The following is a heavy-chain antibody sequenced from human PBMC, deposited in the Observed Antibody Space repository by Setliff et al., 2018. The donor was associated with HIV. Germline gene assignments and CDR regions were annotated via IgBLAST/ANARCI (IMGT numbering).Heavy chain of an antibody. Sequence: SETLSLTCVVSGYSISSGYYWSWIRQPPGKGLEWIGHITYSGSTYDSPSLKSRVTISVDTSKNQFSLKLSSVTAADTAIYYCARGPPFAYWGQGLLVTVSS. J-gene: IGHJ4*02. V-gene: IGHV4-38-2*01. CDR1: GYSISSGYY. CDR3: ARGPPFAY. CDR2: ITYSGST.